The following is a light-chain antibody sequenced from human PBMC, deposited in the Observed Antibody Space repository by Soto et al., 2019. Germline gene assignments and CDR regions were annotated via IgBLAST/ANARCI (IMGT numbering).Light chain of an antibody. CDR2: DAS. CDR3: QQYKIFSRT. Sequence: DIQMTQSPATLSASVGDRVTMSCRASQRIITWLAWYQQKPGKAPKLLIYDASSLQSGVPSRFSGSGSGTEFTLTISSLQPEDFATYYCQQYKIFSRTFGQGTKVEIK. CDR1: QRIITW. V-gene: IGKV1-5*01. J-gene: IGKJ1*01.